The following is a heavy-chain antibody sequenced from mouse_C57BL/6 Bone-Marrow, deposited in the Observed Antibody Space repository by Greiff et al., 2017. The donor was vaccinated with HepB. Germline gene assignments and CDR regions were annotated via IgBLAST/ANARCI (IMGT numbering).Heavy chain of an antibody. Sequence: VQLQQSGAELVRPGASVKLSCTASGFNIKDDYMHWVKQRPEQGLEWIGWIDPENGDTEYASKFQGKATITADTSSKTAYLQLSSLTSEDTAVYYCTTYYGNPLYWGQGTTLTVAS. V-gene: IGHV14-4*01. CDR3: TTYYGNPLY. J-gene: IGHJ2*01. CDR1: GFNIKDDY. CDR2: IDPENGDT. D-gene: IGHD2-1*01.